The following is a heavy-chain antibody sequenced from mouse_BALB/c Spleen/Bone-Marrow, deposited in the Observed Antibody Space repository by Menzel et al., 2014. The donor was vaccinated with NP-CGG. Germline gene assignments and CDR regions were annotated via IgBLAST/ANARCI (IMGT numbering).Heavy chain of an antibody. CDR3: ARNGNYGAWFAY. CDR1: GFNIKDTY. CDR2: IDPANGNT. V-gene: IGHV14-3*02. D-gene: IGHD2-1*01. Sequence: EVKVVESGAELVKPGASVKLSCTASGFNIKDTYMHWVKQRPEQGLEWIGRIDPANGNTKYDPKFQGKATITADTPSNTAYLQLSSLTSEDTAVYYCARNGNYGAWFAYWGQGTLVTVSA. J-gene: IGHJ3*01.